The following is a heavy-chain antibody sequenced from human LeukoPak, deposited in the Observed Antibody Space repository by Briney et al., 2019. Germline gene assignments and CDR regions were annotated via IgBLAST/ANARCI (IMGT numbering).Heavy chain of an antibody. CDR1: GFTFSSYA. CDR2: IGSSGDIT. J-gene: IGHJ4*02. Sequence: GSLRLSCAASGFTFSSYAMSWVRQAPGMGLEWVSSIGSSGDITYYADSVKGRFTISRDNSKNTLYLQMHSLRAEDTAVYYCARDIDNGDYVVYWGQGTLVTVSS. CDR3: ARDIDNGDYVVY. D-gene: IGHD4-17*01. V-gene: IGHV3-23*01.